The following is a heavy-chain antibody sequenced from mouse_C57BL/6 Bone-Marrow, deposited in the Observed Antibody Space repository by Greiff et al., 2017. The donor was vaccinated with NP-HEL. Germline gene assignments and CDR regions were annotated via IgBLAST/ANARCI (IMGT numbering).Heavy chain of an antibody. Sequence: VQLQQSGAELVRPGASVKLSCTASGFNIKDDYMHWVKQRPEQGLEWIGWIDPENGDTEYASKVQGKATITADTSSNTAYLQLSSLTSEDTAVYYCTTSYSNFRWGQGTTLTVSS. D-gene: IGHD2-5*01. CDR3: TTSYSNFR. V-gene: IGHV14-4*01. CDR1: GFNIKDDY. J-gene: IGHJ2*01. CDR2: IDPENGDT.